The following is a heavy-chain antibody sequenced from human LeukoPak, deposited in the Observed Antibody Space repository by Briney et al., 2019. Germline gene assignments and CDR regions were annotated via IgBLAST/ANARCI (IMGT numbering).Heavy chain of an antibody. CDR2: ISGSGSNT. D-gene: IGHD2-21*02. V-gene: IGHV3-21*01. Sequence: GGSLRLSCAASGSTFSGSGMSWVRQAPGKGLEWVSTISGSGSNTHYADSVKGRFTISRDNAKNSLYLQMNSLRAEDTAVYYCARARKQVVVTAIYDYWGQGTLVTVSS. CDR1: GSTFSGSG. J-gene: IGHJ4*02. CDR3: ARARKQVVVTAIYDY.